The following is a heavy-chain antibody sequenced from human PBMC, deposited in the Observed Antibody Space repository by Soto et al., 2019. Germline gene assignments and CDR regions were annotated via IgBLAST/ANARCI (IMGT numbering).Heavy chain of an antibody. CDR3: AKGPIFGVENIYDY. CDR2: MSGSGGTS. Sequence: EVQLLESGGRLVEPGESLRLSCAASGFIFSSYAMSWVRQAPGKGLEWVSGMSGSGGTSYYTDSGKGRFTISRDNSKKPLYLQMNSLRVEDTALYYCAKGPIFGVENIYDYWGQGTLVTVSS. V-gene: IGHV3-23*01. J-gene: IGHJ4*02. D-gene: IGHD3-3*01. CDR1: GFIFSSYA.